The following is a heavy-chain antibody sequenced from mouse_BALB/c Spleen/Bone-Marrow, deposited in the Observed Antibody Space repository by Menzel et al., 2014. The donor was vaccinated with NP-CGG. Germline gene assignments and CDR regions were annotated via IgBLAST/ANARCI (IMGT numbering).Heavy chain of an antibody. CDR2: INPYNGDT. Sequence: VQLQQSGPELVKPGASVKISCKASGYSFTGYFMNWVKQSHGKSLEWIGRINPYNGDTFYNQKFKGKATLTVDKSSSTAPTELPSLTPVDSPVYFFVKGYSNAVSTMDYWGQGTSVTVSS. CDR3: VKGYSNAVSTMDY. J-gene: IGHJ4*01. V-gene: IGHV1-37*01. CDR1: GYSFTGYF. D-gene: IGHD2-5*01.